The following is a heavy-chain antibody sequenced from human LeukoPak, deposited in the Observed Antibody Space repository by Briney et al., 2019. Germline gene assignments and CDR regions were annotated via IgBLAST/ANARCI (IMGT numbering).Heavy chain of an antibody. Sequence: PSETLSLTCTVSGGSISSNSYYWGWIRQPPGKGLEWIGNIYYSGSTYYNPSLKSRVTISVDTSKNQFSLKLRSVTAADTAVYYCARGTVGYCSGGSCQGWFDPWGQGTLVTVSS. V-gene: IGHV4-39*07. D-gene: IGHD2-15*01. J-gene: IGHJ5*02. CDR2: IYYSGST. CDR1: GGSISSNSYY. CDR3: ARGTVGYCSGGSCQGWFDP.